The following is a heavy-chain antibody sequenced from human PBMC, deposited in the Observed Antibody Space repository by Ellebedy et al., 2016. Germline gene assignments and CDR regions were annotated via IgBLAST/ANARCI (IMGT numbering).Heavy chain of an antibody. D-gene: IGHD2-8*01. V-gene: IGHV3-21*01. CDR1: GFTFSSYS. J-gene: IGHJ5*02. CDR2: ISSSSSYI. CDR3: ARGGYCTNGVCSRYNWFNP. Sequence: GESLKISXAASGFTFSSYSMNWVRQAPGKGLEWVSSISSSSSYIYYADSVKGRFTISRDNAKNSLYLQMNSLRAEDTAVYYCARGGYCTNGVCSRYNWFNPWGQGTLVTVSS.